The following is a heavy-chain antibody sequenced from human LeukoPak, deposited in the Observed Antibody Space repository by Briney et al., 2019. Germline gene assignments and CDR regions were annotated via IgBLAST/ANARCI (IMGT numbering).Heavy chain of an antibody. CDR1: GYTFTSYD. CDR2: MNPNSGNT. D-gene: IGHD3-16*01. V-gene: IGHV1-8*03. Sequence: ASVKVSCKASGYTFTSYDINWVRQATGQGLEWMGWMNPNSGNTGYAQKFQGRVTITRNTSISTAYMELSSLSSEDTAVYYCARGGYDWGSSEYYFDYWGQGTLVTVSS. J-gene: IGHJ4*02. CDR3: ARGGYDWGSSEYYFDY.